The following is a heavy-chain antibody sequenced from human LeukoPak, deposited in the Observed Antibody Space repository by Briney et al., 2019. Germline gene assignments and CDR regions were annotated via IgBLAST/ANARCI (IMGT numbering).Heavy chain of an antibody. J-gene: IGHJ4*02. Sequence: SETLSLTCAVYGGSFSGYYWSWIRQPPGKGLEWIGEINHSGSTNYNPSLKSRVTISVDTSKNQFSLKLSSVTAADTAVYYCAGEWGIAVAPYYFDYWGQGTLVTVSS. D-gene: IGHD6-19*01. V-gene: IGHV4-34*01. CDR1: GGSFSGYY. CDR3: AGEWGIAVAPYYFDY. CDR2: INHSGST.